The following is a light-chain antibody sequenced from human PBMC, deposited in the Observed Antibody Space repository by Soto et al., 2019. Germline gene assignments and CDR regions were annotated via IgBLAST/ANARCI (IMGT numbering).Light chain of an antibody. CDR1: SSDVGGYNF. CDR2: EVN. J-gene: IGLJ1*01. V-gene: IGLV2-14*01. Sequence: QSVLTQPASVSGSPGQSITISCTGTSSDVGGYNFVSWYQHHPGKAPKLMISEVNNRPSGVSNRFSGSKSGNTAPLTISGLQAEDEADYYCSSYTSGSIPYVFGTGTKLTVL. CDR3: SSYTSGSIPYV.